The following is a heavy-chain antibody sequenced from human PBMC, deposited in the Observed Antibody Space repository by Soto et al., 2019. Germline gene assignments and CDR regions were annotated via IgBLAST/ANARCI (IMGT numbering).Heavy chain of an antibody. J-gene: IGHJ4*02. D-gene: IGHD1-26*01. Sequence: QLQLQESGPGLVKPSETLSLTCTVSGGSISSSTYYWGWVRQPPGKGLEWTASIYDGGSSHYHPSLKSGVTISVDTSTNQCSLKLSSMTAADTAVYYCASHSSGSRHPGFDYWGQGTLVTVSS. V-gene: IGHV4-39*01. CDR2: IYDGGSS. CDR3: ASHSSGSRHPGFDY. CDR1: GGSISSSTYY.